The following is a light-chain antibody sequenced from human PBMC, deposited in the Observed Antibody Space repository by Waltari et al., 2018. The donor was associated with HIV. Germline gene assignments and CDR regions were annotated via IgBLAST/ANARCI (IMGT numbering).Light chain of an antibody. CDR2: WAS. V-gene: IGKV4-1*01. CDR3: QQYYSLGPT. CDR1: RTILFSSDNRNC. Sequence: DIVMPQSPTSLAVSLGERATINCRSSRTILFSSDNRNCLAWYQQKPGQSPKLLIYWASTRASGVPDRFSGSGSGTNFSLTISTLQTDDVALYYCQQYYSLGPTFGGGTKVEIK. J-gene: IGKJ4*01.